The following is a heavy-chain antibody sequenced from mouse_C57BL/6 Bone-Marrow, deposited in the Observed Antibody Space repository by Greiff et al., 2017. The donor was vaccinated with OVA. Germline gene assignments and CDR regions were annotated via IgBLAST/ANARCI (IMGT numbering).Heavy chain of an antibody. CDR1: GYAFSRSC. CDR3: ARGGPSSFAY. V-gene: IGHV1-82*01. CDR2: IYPGDGDT. D-gene: IGHD3-1*01. J-gene: IGHJ3*01. Sequence: QVQLKESGPALLKPGASVTLSCTASGYAFSRSCLYCLPPRPGTGLAWIGRIYPGDGDTNYNGKFKGKATLTADKSSSTAYMQLSSLTSEDSAVYFCARGGPSSFAYWGQGTLVTVSA.